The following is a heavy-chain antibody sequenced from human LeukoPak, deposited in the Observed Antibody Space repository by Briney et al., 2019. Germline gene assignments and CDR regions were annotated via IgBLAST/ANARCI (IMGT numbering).Heavy chain of an antibody. D-gene: IGHD3-3*01. J-gene: IGHJ6*02. CDR2: IIPILGIA. CDR1: GGTFSSYA. V-gene: IGHV1-69*04. Sequence: SVKVSCTASGGTFSSYAISWVRQAPGQGLEWMGRIIPILGIANYAQKFQGRVTITADKPTSTAYMELSSLRSEDTAVYYCARASFLEWLFYYYYYYGMDVWGQGTTVTVSS. CDR3: ARASFLEWLFYYYYYYGMDV.